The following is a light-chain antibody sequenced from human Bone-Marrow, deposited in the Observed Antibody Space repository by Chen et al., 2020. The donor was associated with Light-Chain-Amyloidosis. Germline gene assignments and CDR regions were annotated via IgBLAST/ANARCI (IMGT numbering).Light chain of an antibody. J-gene: IGLJ2*01. CDR3: AAWDDTLNGVL. CDR2: TNS. Sequence: QSVLTQPPSASGTPGQSVTTPCSGSSSNIGINTVNWYQQLPGTAPKLLIYTNSQRPSGVPGRFSGSKSGTSASLAISGLQSEDEADYFCAAWDDTLNGVLFGGGTKLTVL. CDR1: SSNIGINT. V-gene: IGLV1-44*01.